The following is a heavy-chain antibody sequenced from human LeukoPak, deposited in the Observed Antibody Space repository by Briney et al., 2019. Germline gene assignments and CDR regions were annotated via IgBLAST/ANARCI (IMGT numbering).Heavy chain of an antibody. V-gene: IGHV4-59*01. CDR3: ARVRSTVVPKFDY. J-gene: IGHJ4*02. CDR2: IYYSGST. Sequence: PSETLSLTCTVSGGSISSYYWGWIRQPPGKGLEWIGYIYYSGSTNYNPSLKSRVTISVDTSKNQFSLKLSSVTAADTAVYYCARVRSTVVPKFDYWGQGTLVTVSS. CDR1: GGSISSYY. D-gene: IGHD4-23*01.